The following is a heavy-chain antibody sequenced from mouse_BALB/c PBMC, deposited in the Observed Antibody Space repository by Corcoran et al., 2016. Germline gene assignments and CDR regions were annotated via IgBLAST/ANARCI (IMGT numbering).Heavy chain of an antibody. CDR2: INTYTGEP. Sequence: QIHLVQSGPELKKPGETVKISCKASGYTFTNYGMNWVKQAPGKGLKWMGWINTYTGEPTYADDFKGRFAFSLETSASTAYLQINNLKNEDMATYFCAREGRSTMITRFAYWGQGTLVTVSA. CDR1: GYTFTNYG. CDR3: AREGRSTMITRFAY. V-gene: IGHV9-1*02. J-gene: IGHJ3*01. D-gene: IGHD2-4*01.